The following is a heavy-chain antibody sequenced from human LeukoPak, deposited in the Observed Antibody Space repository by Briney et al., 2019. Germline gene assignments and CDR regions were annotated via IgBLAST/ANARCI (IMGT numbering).Heavy chain of an antibody. V-gene: IGHV3-23*01. Sequence: GGSLRLSCAASGFTVSSNYMSWVRQAPGKGLEWVSAISGSGGSTYYADSVKGRFTISRDNSKNTLYLQMNSLRAEDTAVYYCAKDSQRGIVVVPAARFDPWGQGTLVTVSS. CDR1: GFTVSSNY. CDR2: ISGSGGST. CDR3: AKDSQRGIVVVPAARFDP. D-gene: IGHD2-2*01. J-gene: IGHJ5*02.